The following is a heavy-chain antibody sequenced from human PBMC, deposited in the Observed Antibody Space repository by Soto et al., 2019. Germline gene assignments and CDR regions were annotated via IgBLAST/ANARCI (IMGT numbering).Heavy chain of an antibody. D-gene: IGHD2-2*01. J-gene: IGHJ6*02. CDR2: INPNSGGT. V-gene: IGHV1-2*02. CDR1: GYTFTGYY. Sequence: ASVKVSCKASGYTFTGYYMHWVRQAPGQGLEWMGWINPNSGGTNYAQKFQGRVTMTRDTSISTAYMELSRLRSDDTAVYYCARWGRSTSCPPILNYYFCGMDVWGQGTTVTVSS. CDR3: ARWGRSTSCPPILNYYFCGMDV.